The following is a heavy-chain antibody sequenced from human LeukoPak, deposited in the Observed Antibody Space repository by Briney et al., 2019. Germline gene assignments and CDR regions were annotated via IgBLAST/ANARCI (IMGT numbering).Heavy chain of an antibody. V-gene: IGHV4-30-4*01. CDR3: ARGFLVGSGGSCYFDY. J-gene: IGHJ4*02. CDR1: GGSISSGDYY. D-gene: IGHD2-15*01. Sequence: SQTLSLTCTVSGGSISSGDYYWSWIRQPPGKGLEWIGYIYYSGSTYYNPSLKSRVTISVDTSKNQFSLKLGSVTAADTAVYYCARGFLVGSGGSCYFDYWGQGTLVTVSS. CDR2: IYYSGST.